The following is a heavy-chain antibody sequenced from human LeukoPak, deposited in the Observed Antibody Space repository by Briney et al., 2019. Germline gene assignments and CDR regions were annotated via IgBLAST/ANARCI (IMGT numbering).Heavy chain of an antibody. Sequence: GGSLRLSCAASGFTFSNYAMSWVRQAPGKGLEWVSTITGSGGSTNYADSVKGRFTISRDKSKNTLYLQMNSLRAEDTAVYHCAKRSGYSSSWYLDYFDYWGQGTLVTVSS. CDR3: AKRSGYSSSWYLDYFDY. V-gene: IGHV3-23*01. CDR2: ITGSGGST. J-gene: IGHJ4*02. CDR1: GFTFSNYA. D-gene: IGHD6-13*01.